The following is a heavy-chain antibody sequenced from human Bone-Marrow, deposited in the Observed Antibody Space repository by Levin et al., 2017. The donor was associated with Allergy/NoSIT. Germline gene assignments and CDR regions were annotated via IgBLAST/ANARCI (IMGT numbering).Heavy chain of an antibody. CDR1: GFTFSSYQ. J-gene: IGHJ1*01. V-gene: IGHV3-48*03. Sequence: GGSLRLSCAASGFTFSSYQMNWVRQAPGKGLEWVSYISSSGSTIYYADSVKGRFAISRDNAENSLYLQMHSLRAEDTAVYYCARGGERPIDWGQGTLVTVSS. D-gene: IGHD3-16*01. CDR2: ISSSGSTI. CDR3: ARGGERPID.